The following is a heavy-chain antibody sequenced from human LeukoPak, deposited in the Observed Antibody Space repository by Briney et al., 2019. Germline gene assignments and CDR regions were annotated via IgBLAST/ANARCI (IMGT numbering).Heavy chain of an antibody. J-gene: IGHJ6*02. V-gene: IGHV1-2*02. CDR3: ARVPRCGSGGSCPFQTYYYYGMDV. D-gene: IGHD2-15*01. CDR1: GYTFTGYY. CDR2: INPNSGGT. Sequence: ASAKVSCKASGYTFTGYYMHWVRQAPGQGLEWMGWINPNSGGTNYAQKFQGRVTMTRGTSISTAYMELSRLRSDDTAVYYCARVPRCGSGGSCPFQTYYYYGMDVWGQGTTVTVSS.